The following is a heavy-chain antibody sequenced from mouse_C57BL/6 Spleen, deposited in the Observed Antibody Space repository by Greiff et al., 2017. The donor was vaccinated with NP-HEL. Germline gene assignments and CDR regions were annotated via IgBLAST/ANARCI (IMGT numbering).Heavy chain of an antibody. CDR2: ISSGSSTI. V-gene: IGHV5-17*01. CDR3: ARDDYDSYWYFDV. J-gene: IGHJ1*03. CDR1: GFTFSDYG. D-gene: IGHD2-4*01. Sequence: EVKLEESGGGLVKPGGSLKLSCAASGFTFSDYGMHWVRQAPEKGLEWVAYISSGSSTIYYADTVKGRFTISRDNAKNTLFLQMTSLRSEDTAMYYCARDDYDSYWYFDVWGTGTTVTVSS.